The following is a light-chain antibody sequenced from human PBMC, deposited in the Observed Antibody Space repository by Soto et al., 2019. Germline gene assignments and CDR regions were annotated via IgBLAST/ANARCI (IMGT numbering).Light chain of an antibody. CDR2: AAS. Sequence: DIRMTQSPSSLSASVGDRVTITCRASQGISNFFAWYQQKPGKAPKLLIYAASTLQSGVPSRFSGSGSGTDFTLTISSLQPEDGATYYCQKYDSVTFAFGPGTKVDIK. J-gene: IGKJ3*01. CDR1: QGISNF. CDR3: QKYDSVTFA. V-gene: IGKV1-27*01.